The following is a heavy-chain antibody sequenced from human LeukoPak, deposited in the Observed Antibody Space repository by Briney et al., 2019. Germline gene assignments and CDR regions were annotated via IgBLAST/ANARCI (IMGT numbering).Heavy chain of an antibody. CDR3: ARAYRGKGYCSSTSCYARAGAYYYYYMDV. CDR2: IKQGGSEK. D-gene: IGHD2-2*01. CDR1: GFTFSSYW. Sequence: GGSLRLSCAASGFTFSSYWMSWVRQAPGKGLEWVANIKQGGSEKYYVDSVKGRFTISRDNAKNSLYLQMNSLRAEDTAVYYCARAYRGKGYCSSTSCYARAGAYYYYYMDVWGKGTTVTISS. J-gene: IGHJ6*03. V-gene: IGHV3-7*03.